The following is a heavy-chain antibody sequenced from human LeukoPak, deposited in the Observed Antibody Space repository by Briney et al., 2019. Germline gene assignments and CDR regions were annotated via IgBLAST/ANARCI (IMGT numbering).Heavy chain of an antibody. CDR3: VKTTDARGGMDV. J-gene: IGHJ6*02. D-gene: IGHD1-1*01. Sequence: GGSLRLSCAASGFTFSDSTMNWVRQAPGKGLEWVSSVTSSSANIDYADSVKGRFTISRANAKNSLYPHMNSLRVEDTALYYCVKTTDARGGMDVWGQGTTVTVSS. CDR2: VTSSSANI. V-gene: IGHV3-21*01. CDR1: GFTFSDST.